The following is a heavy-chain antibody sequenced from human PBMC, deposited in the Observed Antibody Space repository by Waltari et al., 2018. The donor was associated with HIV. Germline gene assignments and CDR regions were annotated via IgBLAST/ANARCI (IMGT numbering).Heavy chain of an antibody. V-gene: IGHV4-39*01. CDR2: IYFTGGT. J-gene: IGHJ5*02. Sequence: QLQLQESGPGLVQPSETLSLTRTVSGDSVTSRGFYWGWIRQPPGKGLEWIGAIYFTGGTFYNPSLKSRVTISVDTSMNQFSLKLTSVTAADRAVYYCARRHSSWSWFDPWGQGTLVTVSS. CDR3: ARRHSSWSWFDP. CDR1: GDSVTSRGFY. D-gene: IGHD6-13*01.